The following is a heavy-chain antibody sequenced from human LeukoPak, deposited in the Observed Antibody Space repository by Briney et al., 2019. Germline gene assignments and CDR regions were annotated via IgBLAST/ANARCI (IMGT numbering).Heavy chain of an antibody. CDR2: IYSGGST. Sequence: PGGSLRLSCAASGFTVSSNYMSWVRQAPGKGLEWVSVIYSGGSTYYADSVKGRFTISRDNSKNTLYFQMNSLRAEDTALYYCARLIYHCDSGCYSRAFDLWSQGTLVAVSS. V-gene: IGHV3-53*01. CDR1: GFTVSSNY. D-gene: IGHD2-21*02. J-gene: IGHJ4*02. CDR3: ARLIYHCDSGCYSRAFDL.